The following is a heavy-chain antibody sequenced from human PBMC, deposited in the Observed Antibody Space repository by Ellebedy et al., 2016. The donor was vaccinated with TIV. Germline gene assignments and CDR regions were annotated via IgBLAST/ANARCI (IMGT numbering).Heavy chain of an antibody. V-gene: IGHV4-39*01. D-gene: IGHD3-10*01. Sequence: MPSETLSLTCSVSGGSVSSTRYYWAWIRQPPGKGLEYIGSVYYSGSPYYNPSFKSRVTLSADTSKNQFSLNLRTVTAADTAVYYCVRAPGWAPGTFDFWGQGTLVTVSS. CDR2: VYYSGSP. CDR3: VRAPGWAPGTFDF. J-gene: IGHJ4*02. CDR1: GGSVSSTRYY.